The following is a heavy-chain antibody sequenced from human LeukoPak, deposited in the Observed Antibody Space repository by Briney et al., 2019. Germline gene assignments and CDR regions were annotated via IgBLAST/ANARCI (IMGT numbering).Heavy chain of an antibody. V-gene: IGHV4-34*01. J-gene: IGHJ3*02. CDR2: ISHSGST. D-gene: IGHD4-17*01. Sequence: SEILSLTCAVYGGSFSGYYWSWIRQSPGKGLEWIGEISHSGSTNYNPSLKSRVTVSAYTSKNQFSLKLNSVTAADTAVYYCSRGTLSLRRLNAFDIWGQGTMVTVSS. CDR3: SRGTLSLRRLNAFDI. CDR1: GGSFSGYY.